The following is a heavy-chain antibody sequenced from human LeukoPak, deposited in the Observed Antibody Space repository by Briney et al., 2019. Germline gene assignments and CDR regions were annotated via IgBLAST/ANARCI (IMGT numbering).Heavy chain of an antibody. V-gene: IGHV4-34*01. Sequence: SETLSLTCAVYGGSFSGYYWSWIRQPPGKGLEWIGEINHSGSTNYNPSLKSRVTISVDTSKNQFSLKLSSVTAADTAVYYCARVPLGILRHPGNAFDIWGQGTMVTVSS. J-gene: IGHJ3*02. CDR3: ARVPLGILRHPGNAFDI. CDR2: INHSGST. D-gene: IGHD4-17*01. CDR1: GGSFSGYY.